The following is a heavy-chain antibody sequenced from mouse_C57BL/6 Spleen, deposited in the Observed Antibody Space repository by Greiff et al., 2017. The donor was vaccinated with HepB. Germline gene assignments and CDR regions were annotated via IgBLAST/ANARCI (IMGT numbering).Heavy chain of an antibody. CDR2: INPNNGGT. Sequence: EVQVVESGPELVKPGASVKIPCKASGYTFTDYNMDWVKQSHGKSLEWIGDINPNNGGTIYNQKFKGKATLTVDKSSSTAYMELRSLTSEDTAVYYCARSGGERKYFDVWGTGTTVTVSS. D-gene: IGHD3-1*01. J-gene: IGHJ1*03. CDR3: ARSGGERKYFDV. V-gene: IGHV1-18*01. CDR1: GYTFTDYN.